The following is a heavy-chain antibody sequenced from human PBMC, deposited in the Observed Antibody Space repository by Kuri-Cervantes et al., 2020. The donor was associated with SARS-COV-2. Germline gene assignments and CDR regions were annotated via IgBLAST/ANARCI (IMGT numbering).Heavy chain of an antibody. J-gene: IGHJ3*02. CDR3: ARDRKVPANRDAFDI. D-gene: IGHD2-2*01. V-gene: IGHV4-4*02. CDR2: IYHGGST. CDR1: GGAINTYNW. Sequence: SETLSLTCVVSGGAINTYNWWTWVRQPPGKGLEWIGEIYHGGSTNYNPSLKSRVTISIDKSKKQFSLDLRSVIAADTAVYYCARDRKVPANRDAFDIWGPGTMVTVSS.